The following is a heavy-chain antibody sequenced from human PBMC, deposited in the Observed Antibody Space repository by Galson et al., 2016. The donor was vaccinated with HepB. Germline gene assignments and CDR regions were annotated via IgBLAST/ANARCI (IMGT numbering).Heavy chain of an antibody. D-gene: IGHD2-21*01. Sequence: SLRLSCAASGFTFSNAWMSWVRQAPGKGLEWVGRIKSKTDGGDSTYYADSVNGRFTISRDNSKNTLTLQMNSLRAEDSALYHCARDPLRTGGDYRPPYYFDFWGQGTLVTVSS. CDR2: IKSKTDGGDST. J-gene: IGHJ4*02. V-gene: IGHV3-15*06. CDR1: GFTFSNAW. CDR3: ARDPLRTGGDYRPPYYFDF.